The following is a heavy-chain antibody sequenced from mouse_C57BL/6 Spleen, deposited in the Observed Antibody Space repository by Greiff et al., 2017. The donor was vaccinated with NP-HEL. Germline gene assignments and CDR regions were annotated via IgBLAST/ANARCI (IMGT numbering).Heavy chain of an antibody. J-gene: IGHJ4*01. V-gene: IGHV2-2*01. CDR3: ARSGYSAMDY. CDR1: GFSLTSYG. CDR2: IWSGGST. Sequence: VQLQQSGPGLVQPSQTLSITCTVSGFSLTSYGVPWVRQSPGKGLEWLGVIWSGGSTAYNAAFISRLSISKYNAKSQVFIKMNSLQAEDTARYYCARSGYSAMDYWGQGTSVTVSS.